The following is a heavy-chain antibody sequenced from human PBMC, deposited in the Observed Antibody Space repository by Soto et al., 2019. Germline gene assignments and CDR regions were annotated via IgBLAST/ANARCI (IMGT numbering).Heavy chain of an antibody. D-gene: IGHD3-22*01. Sequence: PSETLSLTCTVSGDSISSGGYYWSWIRHHPGTGLEWIGYIYYSGTTYYNPSLESRVTISADMSENQFSLKVNSVTVADTAVYYCVSTYYTATSGPFDYWGQGTQVTVSS. CDR2: IYYSGTT. V-gene: IGHV4-31*03. CDR3: VSTYYTATSGPFDY. J-gene: IGHJ4*02. CDR1: GDSISSGGYY.